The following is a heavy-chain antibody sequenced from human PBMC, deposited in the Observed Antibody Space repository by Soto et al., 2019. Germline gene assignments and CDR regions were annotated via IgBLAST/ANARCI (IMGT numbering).Heavy chain of an antibody. CDR1: GFRFSSYW. V-gene: IGHV3-7*01. D-gene: IGHD5-12*01. CDR3: AKDLQVAFN. Sequence: EVQLVESGGGLVQPGGSLRLSCAASGFRFSSYWMNWVRQAPGKGLEWVANIMQDGTEKYYVDSVNGRFTISRDNAKKILYLEMNSLRGEDTAVYYCAKDLQVAFNWGQGTLVTVSS. CDR2: IMQDGTEK. J-gene: IGHJ4*02.